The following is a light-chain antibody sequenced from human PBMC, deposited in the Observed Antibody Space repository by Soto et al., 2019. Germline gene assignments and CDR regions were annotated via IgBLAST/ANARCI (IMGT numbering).Light chain of an antibody. Sequence: EIVMTQSPATLSVSPGERVTLSCRASQSVSNNVAWYQQKPGQAPGLLIDGASTRATGIPARFSGSGSGTEFTLTISSLQSEDFAVYYCHQYNNWPGTFGQGTKLEIK. CDR2: GAS. CDR3: HQYNNWPGT. CDR1: QSVSNN. V-gene: IGKV3-15*01. J-gene: IGKJ2*01.